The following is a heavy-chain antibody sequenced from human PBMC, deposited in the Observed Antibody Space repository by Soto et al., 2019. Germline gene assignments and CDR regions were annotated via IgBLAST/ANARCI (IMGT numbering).Heavy chain of an antibody. CDR3: ARDAAFAFVVGATTIADF. V-gene: IGHV1-46*01. D-gene: IGHD1-26*01. CDR2: TDPSGGHT. CDR1: GYTFTMHK. Sequence: QVQLVQSGSEVKKAGASVRVSCTASGYTFTMHKMHWVRQAPGQALEWLGSTDPSGGHTTYAQKFKGRVSMTGDTSTDTVYLELSSLRSEDTAVYYCARDAAFAFVVGATTIADFWGQGTLVTVSS. J-gene: IGHJ4*02.